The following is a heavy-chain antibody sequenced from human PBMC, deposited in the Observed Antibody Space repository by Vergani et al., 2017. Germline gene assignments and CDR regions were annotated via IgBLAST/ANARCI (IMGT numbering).Heavy chain of an antibody. CDR1: LYTFTPSS. Sequence: QVQLVQSGAELTKPRASLPLSSHSSLYTFTPSSITWVRQAPGHGLECMAGITAYNGNTNYAQKLQGRVTMTTDTSTSTAYMELRSLRSDDTAVYYWARESGRFGRVFDYWGQGTLVTVSA. CDR2: ITAYNGNT. V-gene: IGHV1-18*01. CDR3: ARESGRFGRVFDY. D-gene: IGHD1-26*01. J-gene: IGHJ4*02.